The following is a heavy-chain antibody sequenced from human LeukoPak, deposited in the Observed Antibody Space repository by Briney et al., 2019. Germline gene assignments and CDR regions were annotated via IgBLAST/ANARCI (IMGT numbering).Heavy chain of an antibody. Sequence: AXXKVSCKASGYTFTSYYKHWVRQAPGQGLEWMGIINPSGGSTIYAQKFQGRVTMNRDKSTRTVYMELSSLRSEDTAVYYCARDPSTVRGLHYFDYWGQGTLVTVSS. CDR1: GYTFTSYY. CDR3: ARDPSTVRGLHYFDY. J-gene: IGHJ4*02. V-gene: IGHV1-46*01. D-gene: IGHD3-10*01. CDR2: INPSGGST.